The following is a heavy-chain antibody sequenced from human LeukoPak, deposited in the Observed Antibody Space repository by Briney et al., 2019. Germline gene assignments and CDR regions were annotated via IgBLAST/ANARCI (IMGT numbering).Heavy chain of an antibody. CDR3: ARDKDDSSGYWEAFDI. CDR1: GFTVSSNY. Sequence: GGSLRLSCAASGFTVSSNYMSWVRQAPGKGLEWVSVIYSGGSTYYADSVKGRFTISRDNSKNTLYLQMNSLRAEDTAVYYCARDKDDSSGYWEAFDIWGQGTMVTVSS. CDR2: IYSGGST. V-gene: IGHV3-53*01. J-gene: IGHJ3*02. D-gene: IGHD3-22*01.